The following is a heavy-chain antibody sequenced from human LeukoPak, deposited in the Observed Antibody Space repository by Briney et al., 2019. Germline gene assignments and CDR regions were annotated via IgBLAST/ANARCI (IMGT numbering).Heavy chain of an antibody. J-gene: IGHJ4*02. CDR1: GFTFSDYY. CDR3: AKVGGEDYYDSSGYPLDY. CDR2: ISSSGSTI. D-gene: IGHD3-22*01. Sequence: GGSLRLSCAASGFTFSDYYMSWIRQAPGKGLEWVSYISSSGSTIYYADSVKGRFTISRDNAKNSLYLQMNSLRAEDTALYYCAKVGGEDYYDSSGYPLDYWGQGTLVTVSS. V-gene: IGHV3-11*01.